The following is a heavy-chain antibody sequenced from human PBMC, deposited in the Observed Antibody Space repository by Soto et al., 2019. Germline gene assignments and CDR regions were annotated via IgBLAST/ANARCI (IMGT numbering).Heavy chain of an antibody. CDR1: GFTLGDYA. Sequence: GGSLRLSCTASGFTLGDYAMSWFRQAPGKGLEWVGFIRSKAYGGTTEYAASVKGRFTISRDDSKSIAYLQMNSLKTEDTAVYYCTRSVVVPAAGYYYFDYWGQGTLVTVSS. CDR2: IRSKAYGGTT. CDR3: TRSVVVPAAGYYYFDY. J-gene: IGHJ4*02. D-gene: IGHD2-2*01. V-gene: IGHV3-49*03.